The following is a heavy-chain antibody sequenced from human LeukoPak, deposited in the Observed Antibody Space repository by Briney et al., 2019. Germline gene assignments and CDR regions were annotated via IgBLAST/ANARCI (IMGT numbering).Heavy chain of an antibody. Sequence: GGSLRLSCAASGFTFSSYSMNWVRQAPGKGLGWVGRIKSKTDGGTTDYAAPVKGRFTISRDDSKNTLYLQMNSLKTEDTAVYYCATDGTGTFDYWGQGTLVTVSS. CDR3: ATDGTGTFDY. V-gene: IGHV3-15*01. CDR1: GFTFSSYS. D-gene: IGHD3/OR15-3a*01. CDR2: IKSKTDGGTT. J-gene: IGHJ4*02.